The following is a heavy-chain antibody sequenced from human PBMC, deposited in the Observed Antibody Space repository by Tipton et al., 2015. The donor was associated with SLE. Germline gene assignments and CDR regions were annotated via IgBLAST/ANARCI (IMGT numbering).Heavy chain of an antibody. J-gene: IGHJ6*02. D-gene: IGHD3-10*01. V-gene: IGHV4-59*11. CDR2: VYSSGST. CDR3: HGGASHYYGSGRFSRGDYSDIDV. CDR1: GGSIGSHY. Sequence: GLVKPSETLSLTCTISGGSIGSHYWSWIRQAPGMGLEWIGYVYSSGSTNYNPALKGRVTIAADTSKNQVSLRLRSVTAADTAVYYCHGGASHYYGSGRFSRGDYSDIDVWGQGTTVTVSS.